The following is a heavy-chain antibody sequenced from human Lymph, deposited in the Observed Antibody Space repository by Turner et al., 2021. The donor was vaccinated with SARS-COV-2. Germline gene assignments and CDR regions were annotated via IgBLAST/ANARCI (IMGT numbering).Heavy chain of an antibody. CDR3: ARDVTGPLGY. Sequence: QVRLVQSGADVIWPGSAVTFCCQASGGTFRSYASSWVRQAPGQGLEWMGGNSPMLDIANYAQKFQGRVTSTADKSTSAAYMELSILRSEDTSVYYCARDVTGPLGYWGQGTLVTVSS. D-gene: IGHD1-20*01. CDR2: NSPMLDIA. V-gene: IGHV1-69*10. J-gene: IGHJ4*02. CDR1: GGTFRSYA.